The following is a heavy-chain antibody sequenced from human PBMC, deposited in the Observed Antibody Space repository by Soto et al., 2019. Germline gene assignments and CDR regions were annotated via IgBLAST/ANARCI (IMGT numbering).Heavy chain of an antibody. CDR1: GFTFSSYA. CDR3: ARVPAAIDAFDI. V-gene: IGHV3-30-3*01. J-gene: IGHJ3*02. D-gene: IGHD2-2*01. CDR2: ISYDGSNK. Sequence: PGGSLRLSCAGSGFTFSSYAMHWVRQAPGKGLEWVAVISYDGSNKYYADSVKGRFTISRDNSKNTLYLQMNSLRAEDTAVYYCARVPAAIDAFDIWGQGTMVTVSS.